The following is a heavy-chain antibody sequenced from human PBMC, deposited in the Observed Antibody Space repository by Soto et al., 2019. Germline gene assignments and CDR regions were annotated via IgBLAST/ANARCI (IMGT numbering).Heavy chain of an antibody. J-gene: IGHJ4*02. CDR1: GGSMSGNY. V-gene: IGHV4-59*01. CDR2: IYYSGTT. D-gene: IGHD6-19*01. CDR3: ARGGWYVDY. Sequence: SETLSLTCTFSGGSMSGNYWSLIRQPPGKGLEWIGYIYYSGTTNYNPSLKSRVTISVDTSKNQFSLKLTSVTAADTAVYFCARGGWYVDYWGQGTLVTVSS.